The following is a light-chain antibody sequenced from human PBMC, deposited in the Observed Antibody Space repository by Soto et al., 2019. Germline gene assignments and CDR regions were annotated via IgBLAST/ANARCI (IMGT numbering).Light chain of an antibody. Sequence: SVLTQPPSASGTPGQRVTISRSGSSSNIGSNTVNWYQQLPGTAPKLVIYSNNQRPSGVPDRFSGSKSGTSASLAISGLQSEDEADYYCVAWDDSLNGYVVFGGGTKVTV. V-gene: IGLV1-44*01. CDR2: SNN. J-gene: IGLJ2*01. CDR3: VAWDDSLNGYVV. CDR1: SSNIGSNT.